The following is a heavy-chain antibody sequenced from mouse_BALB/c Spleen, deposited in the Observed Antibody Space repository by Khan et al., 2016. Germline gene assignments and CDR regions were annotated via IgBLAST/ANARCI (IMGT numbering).Heavy chain of an antibody. CDR1: GYSISSDYA. Sequence: EVQLQESGPGLVKPSQSLSLTCTVTGYSISSDYAWNWIRQFPGNKLEWMGYISYSGSTRYNPSLKSRISITRDTSKNQFFLQLTSVTTEDTATXSCARWAISYTLDYWGQGTSVTVSS. CDR3: ARWAISYTLDY. V-gene: IGHV3-2*02. CDR2: ISYSGST. J-gene: IGHJ4*01.